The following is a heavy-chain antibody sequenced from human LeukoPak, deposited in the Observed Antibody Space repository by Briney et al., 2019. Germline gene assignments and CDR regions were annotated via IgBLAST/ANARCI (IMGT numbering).Heavy chain of an antibody. Sequence: SGGSLRLSCAASGFTFSSYGMSWVRQAPGKGLEGVSAISGSGGSTYYEDSVKGRFTISRDNSKNTLYLQMNSLRAEDTAVYYCAKDHYDYVWGSYRFVYWGQGTLVTVSS. J-gene: IGHJ4*02. CDR2: ISGSGGST. D-gene: IGHD3-16*02. V-gene: IGHV3-23*01. CDR1: GFTFSSYG. CDR3: AKDHYDYVWGSYRFVY.